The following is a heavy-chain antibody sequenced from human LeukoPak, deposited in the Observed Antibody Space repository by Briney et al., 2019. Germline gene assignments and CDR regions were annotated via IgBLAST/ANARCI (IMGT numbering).Heavy chain of an antibody. CDR3: ARDHTLGYCSSTSCYPWGYYYYYMDV. Sequence: ASVKVSCRASGYTFTSYGISWVRQAPGQGLEWMGWISAYNGNTNYAQKLQGRVTMTTDTSTSTAYMELRSLRSDDTAVYYCARDHTLGYCSSTSCYPWGYYYYYMDVWGKGTTVTVSS. CDR1: GYTFTSYG. J-gene: IGHJ6*03. V-gene: IGHV1-18*01. CDR2: ISAYNGNT. D-gene: IGHD2-2*01.